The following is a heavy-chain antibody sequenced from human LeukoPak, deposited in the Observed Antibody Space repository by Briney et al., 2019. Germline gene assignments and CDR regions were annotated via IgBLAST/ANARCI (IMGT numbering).Heavy chain of an antibody. D-gene: IGHD5-12*01. CDR3: ARRREWLLDYYYYYYMDV. J-gene: IGHJ6*03. Sequence: GGSLRLSCAASGFTFSSYSMNWVRQAPGKGLEWVSSISSSSYIYYADSVKGRFTISRDNAKNSLYLQMNSLRAEDTAVYYCARRREWLLDYYYYYYMDVWGKGTTVTVSS. CDR2: ISSSSYI. V-gene: IGHV3-21*01. CDR1: GFTFSSYS.